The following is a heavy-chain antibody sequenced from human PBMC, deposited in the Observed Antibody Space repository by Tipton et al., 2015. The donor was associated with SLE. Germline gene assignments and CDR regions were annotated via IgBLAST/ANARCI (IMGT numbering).Heavy chain of an antibody. D-gene: IGHD6-13*01. V-gene: IGHV4-34*01. CDR1: GGSFSGYY. Sequence: TLSLTCAVYGGSFSGYYWSWIRQPPGKGLEWIGEINHSGSTNYNPSLKSRVTISVDTSKNQFSLKLSSVTAADTAVYYCARDRIAAAGLNWFDPWGQGTLVTVSS. J-gene: IGHJ5*02. CDR3: ARDRIAAAGLNWFDP. CDR2: INHSGST.